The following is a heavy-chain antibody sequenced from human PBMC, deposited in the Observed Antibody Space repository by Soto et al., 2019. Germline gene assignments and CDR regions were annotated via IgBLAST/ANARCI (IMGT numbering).Heavy chain of an antibody. CDR2: INAGNGNT. V-gene: IGHV1-3*05. Sequence: QVQLVQSGAEEKKPGASVKVSCKASGYTFTSYAMHWVRQAPGQRLEWMGWINAGNGNTKYSQKFQGRVTITSDTSASTAYMELSSLRSEDTAVYFCARDITRPTPLDYWGQGTLVTVSS. D-gene: IGHD1-20*01. CDR1: GYTFTSYA. CDR3: ARDITRPTPLDY. J-gene: IGHJ4*02.